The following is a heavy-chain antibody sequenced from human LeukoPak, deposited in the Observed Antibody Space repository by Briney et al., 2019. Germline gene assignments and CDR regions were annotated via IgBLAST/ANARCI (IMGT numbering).Heavy chain of an antibody. J-gene: IGHJ3*02. V-gene: IGHV1-69*01. Sequence: SVKVSCKASGGTFSSYAISWVRHAPGQGLEWMGGMIPIFGTANYAQKFQGRVTITADESTSTAYMELSSLRSEDTAVYYCARELDRRGAFDIWGQGTMVTVSS. CDR3: ARELDRRGAFDI. CDR1: GGTFSSYA. CDR2: MIPIFGTA.